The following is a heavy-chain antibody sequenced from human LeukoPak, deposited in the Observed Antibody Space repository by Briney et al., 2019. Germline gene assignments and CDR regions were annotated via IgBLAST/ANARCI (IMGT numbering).Heavy chain of an antibody. CDR2: IKQDGSEK. D-gene: IGHD3-22*01. Sequence: GGSLRLSCAASGFTLSNYWMSWVRQAPGKGLEWVANIKQDGSEKYYVDSVKGRFTISRDNAKNSLYLQMNSLRAEDTAVYYCARDWGYYDSSGYYNYWGQGTLVTVSS. V-gene: IGHV3-7*01. J-gene: IGHJ4*02. CDR3: ARDWGYYDSSGYYNY. CDR1: GFTLSNYW.